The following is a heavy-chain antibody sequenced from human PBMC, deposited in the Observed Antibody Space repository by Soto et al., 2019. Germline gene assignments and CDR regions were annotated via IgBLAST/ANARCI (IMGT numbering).Heavy chain of an antibody. Sequence: QVQLVQSGAEVKKPGASVKVSCKASGYTFTSYGISWVGQAPGQGLEWMGWIRAYNGNTNYAQNLQGRVTMTTDTSTSTAYMELRSLRSDDTAVYYCASSWFGESPRDYYYYGMDVWGQGTTVTVSS. J-gene: IGHJ6*02. CDR1: GYTFTSYG. CDR3: ASSWFGESPRDYYYYGMDV. V-gene: IGHV1-18*01. CDR2: IRAYNGNT. D-gene: IGHD3-10*01.